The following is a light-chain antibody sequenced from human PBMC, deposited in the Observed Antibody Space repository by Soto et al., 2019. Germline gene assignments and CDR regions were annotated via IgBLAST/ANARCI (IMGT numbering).Light chain of an antibody. CDR3: QQSYSTPFT. CDR1: QSISVY. Sequence: DIQMTQSPSSLSAFVGDRVTITCRASQSISVYLNWYQQKPGKAPKLLIYATSSLQSGVPSRFSGSGSGTDFTLTISSLQPEDFAIYSCQQSYSTPFTFGPGTNVDIK. CDR2: ATS. V-gene: IGKV1-39*01. J-gene: IGKJ3*01.